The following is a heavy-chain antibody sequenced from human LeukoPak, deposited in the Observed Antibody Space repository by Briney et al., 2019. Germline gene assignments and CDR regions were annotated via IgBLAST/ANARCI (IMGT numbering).Heavy chain of an antibody. CDR1: GGSITSYY. CDR2: INHSGST. D-gene: IGHD2-15*01. CDR3: AREGVVEAYGHFDY. Sequence: KPSETLSLTCTVSGGSITSYYWSWIRQPPGKGLEWIGEINHSGSTNYNPSLKSRVTISVDTSKNQFSLKLSSVTAADTAVYYCAREGVVEAYGHFDYWGQGTLVTVSS. V-gene: IGHV4-34*01. J-gene: IGHJ4*02.